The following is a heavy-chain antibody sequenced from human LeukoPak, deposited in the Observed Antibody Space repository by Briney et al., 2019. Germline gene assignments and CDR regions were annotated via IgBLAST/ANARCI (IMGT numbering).Heavy chain of an antibody. Sequence: PGGSLRLSCAASTFTFSNYGMHWVRQAPGKGLEWVGRIRSRADGGTAEYATAVEGRFTISRDDSTNTLYLHMSNVKTEDTAVYYCAKHIYGVVSIQQWGQGTLVTVSS. CDR3: AKHIYGVVSIQQ. V-gene: IGHV3-15*01. CDR1: TFTFSNYG. CDR2: IRSRADGGTA. J-gene: IGHJ1*01. D-gene: IGHD3-3*01.